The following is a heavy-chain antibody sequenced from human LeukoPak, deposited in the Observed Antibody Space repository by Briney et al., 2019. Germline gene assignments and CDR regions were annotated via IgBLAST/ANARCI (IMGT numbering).Heavy chain of an antibody. Sequence: SQTLSLTCTVSGGSISSGSYYWSWIRQPAGKGLEWIGRIYTSGSTNYNPSLKSRVTISVDTSKNRFPLKLSSVTAADTAVYYCARVNYYYMDVWGKGTTVTVS. J-gene: IGHJ6*03. CDR2: IYTSGST. V-gene: IGHV4-61*02. CDR3: ARVNYYYMDV. CDR1: GGSISSGSYY.